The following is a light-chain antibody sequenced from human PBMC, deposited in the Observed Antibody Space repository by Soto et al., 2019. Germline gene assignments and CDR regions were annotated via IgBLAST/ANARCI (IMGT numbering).Light chain of an antibody. V-gene: IGKV1-9*01. CDR1: QGISSY. CDR3: QQLNSYPLT. Sequence: DIQLTQSPSFLSASVGDRVTITCRASQGISSYLAWYQQKPGKAPKLLIYAASTLQSGVTSRFSGSGSGTEFTLTNSSLQPEEFATDYCQQLNSYPLTFGGGTKVEIK. CDR2: AAS. J-gene: IGKJ4*01.